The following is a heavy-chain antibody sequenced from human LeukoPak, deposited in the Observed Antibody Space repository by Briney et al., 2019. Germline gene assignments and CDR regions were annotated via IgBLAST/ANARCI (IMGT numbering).Heavy chain of an antibody. CDR1: GFTFSSYA. V-gene: IGHV3-23*01. J-gene: IGHJ4*02. D-gene: IGHD3-22*01. CDR3: AKGDYYDSSGYQAYFDY. Sequence: GGSLRLSCAASGFTFSSYAMSWVRQAPGKGLEWVSAISGSGGSTYYADSVKGRFTISRDNSKNTLYLQMNSLRAEDTAVYYCAKGDYYDSSGYQAYFDYWGQGTLVTVSS. CDR2: ISGSGGST.